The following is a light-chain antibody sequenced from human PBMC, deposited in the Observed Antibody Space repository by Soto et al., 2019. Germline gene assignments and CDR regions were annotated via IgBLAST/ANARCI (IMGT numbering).Light chain of an antibody. V-gene: IGKV3-11*01. J-gene: IGKJ2*01. CDR2: DAS. CDR3: QHRRNCPRS. CDR1: QSVSTY. Sequence: EIVLRLSPASLSLSPGERATLSCRASQSVSTYLAWYQQKPGQAPRLLIYDASHRATGISARFSGSGFGTVFTLTISSLVPEDFAVYYCQHRRNCPRSFGQGTNLEIK.